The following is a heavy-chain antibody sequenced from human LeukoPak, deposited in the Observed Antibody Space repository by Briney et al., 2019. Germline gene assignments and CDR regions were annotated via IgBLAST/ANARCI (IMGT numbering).Heavy chain of an antibody. CDR3: AKDGDYYDSSGYYPDYYYYYGMDV. CDR1: GGSISSYY. V-gene: IGHV4-59*01. J-gene: IGHJ6*02. CDR2: IYYSGST. Sequence: PSETLSLTCTVSGGSISSYYWSWIRQPPGKGLEWIGYIYYSGSTNYNPSLKSRVTISVDTSKNQFSLKLSSVTAADTAVYYCAKDGDYYDSSGYYPDYYYYYGMDVWGQGTTVTVSS. D-gene: IGHD3-22*01.